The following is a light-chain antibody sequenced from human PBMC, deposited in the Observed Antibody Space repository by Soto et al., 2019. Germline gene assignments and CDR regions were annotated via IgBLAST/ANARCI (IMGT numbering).Light chain of an antibody. CDR2: GAF. CDR3: LQHYSYPRT. J-gene: IGKJ1*01. V-gene: IGKV3-11*01. CDR1: PSVTNF. Sequence: EIVLTQSPATLSLSPGERATLSCRASPSVTNFLAWYQQKPGQAPRLLIYGAFNRATGIPSRFSGSGSGTEFTLTISSLQPEDFATYYCLQHYSYPRTFGQGTKVDNK.